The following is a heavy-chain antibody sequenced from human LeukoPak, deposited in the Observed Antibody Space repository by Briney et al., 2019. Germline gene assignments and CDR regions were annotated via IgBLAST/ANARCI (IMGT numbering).Heavy chain of an antibody. Sequence: SVKVSCKASGGTFSSYAISWVRQAPGQGLEWMGRIIPIFGTANYAQKFQGRVTITTDESTSTAYMELSSLRSEDTAVYYCARGCIAAAGTYYWYFDLWGRGTLVTVSS. CDR1: GGTFSSYA. J-gene: IGHJ2*01. D-gene: IGHD6-13*01. CDR2: IIPIFGTA. CDR3: ARGCIAAAGTYYWYFDL. V-gene: IGHV1-69*05.